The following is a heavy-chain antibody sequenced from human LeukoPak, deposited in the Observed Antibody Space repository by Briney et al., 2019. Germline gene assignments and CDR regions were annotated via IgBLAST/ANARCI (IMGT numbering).Heavy chain of an antibody. J-gene: IGHJ4*02. CDR3: ARGPIFGVVRYFDY. CDR1: GYTFTSFG. D-gene: IGHD3-3*01. V-gene: IGHV1-18*01. Sequence: GASVKVSCKASGYTFTSFGISWVRHAPGQGIEWMGWISAYNGNTNYAQKLQGRVTMTTDTSTSTAYMELRSLRSDDTAVYYCARGPIFGVVRYFDYWGQGTLVTVSS. CDR2: ISAYNGNT.